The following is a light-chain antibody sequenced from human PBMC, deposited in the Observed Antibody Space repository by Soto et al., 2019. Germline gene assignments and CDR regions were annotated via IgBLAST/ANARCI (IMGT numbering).Light chain of an antibody. CDR1: QSVSSSY. CDR2: GAS. Sequence: EIVLTQSPGTLSLSPGERATLSCRASQSVSSSYLAWYQQKPGQAPRLLIYGASSRATGIPDRFSGSGSGTDFALTISRREPEDFAVYYCQQYGSSPLLTFGGATKVEIK. J-gene: IGKJ4*01. CDR3: QQYGSSPLLT. V-gene: IGKV3-20*01.